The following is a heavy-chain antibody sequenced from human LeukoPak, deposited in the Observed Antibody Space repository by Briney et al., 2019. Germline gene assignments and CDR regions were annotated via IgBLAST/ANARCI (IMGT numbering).Heavy chain of an antibody. CDR1: GFTFSSYG. CDR3: ARVLRQGNWFDP. CDR2: IRYDGSNK. J-gene: IGHJ5*02. Sequence: GGSLRLSCAASGFTFSSYGMHWVRQAPDKGLEWVAFIRYDGSNKYYADSVKGRFTISRDNSKNTLYLQMNSLRAEDTAVYYCARVLRQGNWFDPWGQGTLVTVSS. V-gene: IGHV3-30*02.